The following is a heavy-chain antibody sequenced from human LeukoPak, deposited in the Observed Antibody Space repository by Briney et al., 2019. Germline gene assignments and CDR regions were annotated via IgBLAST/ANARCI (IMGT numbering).Heavy chain of an antibody. Sequence: SDTLSLTCAVSGYSISSDNYWVWIRQPPGQGLEWTGGVDHSESTYYNPSLKSRVTMSVDTSKNQFSLKLSSVTAADTAVYYCARAPRDSSSSNYMRRFDYWGQGTLVTVSS. D-gene: IGHD3-22*01. J-gene: IGHJ4*02. CDR1: GYSISSDNY. CDR2: VDHSEST. CDR3: ARAPRDSSSSNYMRRFDY. V-gene: IGHV4-38-2*01.